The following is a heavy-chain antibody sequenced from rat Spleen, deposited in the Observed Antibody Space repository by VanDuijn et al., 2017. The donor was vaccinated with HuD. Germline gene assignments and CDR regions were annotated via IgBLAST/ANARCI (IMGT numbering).Heavy chain of an antibody. CDR1: GFTFNNYW. V-gene: IGHV5-31*01. D-gene: IGHD1-9*01. J-gene: IGHJ2*01. CDR2: ITNTGGST. Sequence: EVQLVESGGGLVQPGRSLKLSCVASGFTFNNYWMTWIRQAPGKGLECVASITNTGGSTYYPDSVKGRFTISRDNAKSTLYLQMNSLRSEDTATYYCTRRSYYGYTPYYFDYWGQGVMVTVSS. CDR3: TRRSYYGYTPYYFDY.